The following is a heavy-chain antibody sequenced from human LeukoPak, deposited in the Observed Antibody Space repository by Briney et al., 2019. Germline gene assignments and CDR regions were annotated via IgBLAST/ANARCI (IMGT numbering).Heavy chain of an antibody. V-gene: IGHV4-39*01. CDR3: ARGYAFDI. CDR2: IYYSGRT. Sequence: PSENLSLTCTVSGGFISNSNYYWGWIRQTPGKGLDWIGSIYYSGRTYYNPSLNGRVTISMDTSKNQFSLRLSSVTAADTAVYYCARGYAFDIWGQGTMVTVSS. J-gene: IGHJ3*02. CDR1: GGFISNSNYY.